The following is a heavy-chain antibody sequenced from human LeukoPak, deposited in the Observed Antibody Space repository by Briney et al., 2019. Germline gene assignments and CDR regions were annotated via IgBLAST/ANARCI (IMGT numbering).Heavy chain of an antibody. J-gene: IGHJ6*02. D-gene: IGHD1-26*01. CDR2: IYDSVNT. V-gene: IGHV4-59*01. CDR3: VRDRELGV. CDR1: GGSISIFY. Sequence: SETLSLTCTVSGGSISIFYWSWIRQPPGKGLEWIGYIYDSVNTNYNPSLKSRVTISVDMSRNQFSLKLNSVTAADTAIYYCVRDRELGVWGQGTTVTISS.